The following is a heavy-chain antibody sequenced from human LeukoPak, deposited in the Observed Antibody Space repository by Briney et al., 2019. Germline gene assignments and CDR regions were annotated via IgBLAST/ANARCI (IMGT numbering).Heavy chain of an antibody. J-gene: IGHJ6*02. D-gene: IGHD2-15*01. V-gene: IGHV3-30*18. CDR2: ISYDGSNK. CDR3: AKGGSSGVLYYYYGMDV. Sequence: GGSLRLSCAASGFTFSSYGMHWVRQAPGKGLEWVAVISYDGSNKYYADSVKGRFTISRDNSKNTLYLQMNSLRAEDTAVYYCAKGGSSGVLYYYYGMDVWGQGTTVTVSS. CDR1: GFTFSSYG.